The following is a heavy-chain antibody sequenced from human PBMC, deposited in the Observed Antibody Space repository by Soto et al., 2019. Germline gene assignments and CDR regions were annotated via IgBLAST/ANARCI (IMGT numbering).Heavy chain of an antibody. CDR2: IWYDGSNK. D-gene: IGHD5-18*01. V-gene: IGHV3-33*01. Sequence: QVQLVESGGGVVQPGRSLRLSCAASGFTFSGYGMHWVRQAPGKGLEWVAVIWYDGSNKYYADSVKGRFTISRDNSKNTLYLQMNSLRAEDTAVYYCVRTAVTPYYFDYWGQGTLITVSS. CDR3: VRTAVTPYYFDY. CDR1: GFTFSGYG. J-gene: IGHJ4*02.